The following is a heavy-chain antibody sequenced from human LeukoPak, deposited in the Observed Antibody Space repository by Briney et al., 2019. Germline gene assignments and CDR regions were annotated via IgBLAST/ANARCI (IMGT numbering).Heavy chain of an antibody. Sequence: LTCXXSGGSISSYXXSWIRQPPGKGLEWIGYIYYSGSTNYNPSLKSRVTISVDTSKNQFSLKLSSVTAADTAVYYCVRHGQYYDSRGXNXXXPW. D-gene: IGHD3-22*01. V-gene: IGHV4-59*08. CDR2: IYYSGST. CDR1: GGSISSYX. J-gene: IGHJ5*02. CDR3: VRHGQYYDSRGXNXXXP.